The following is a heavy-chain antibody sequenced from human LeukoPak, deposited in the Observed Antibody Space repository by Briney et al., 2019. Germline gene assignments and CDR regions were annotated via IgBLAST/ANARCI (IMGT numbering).Heavy chain of an antibody. CDR2: IHYSGST. Sequence: SETLSLTCAVSSGSISSYYWSWIRQPPGRGLEWIGSIHYSGSTSYNSSLKSRVTISVDRSKNQFSLKLSSVTAADTAVYYCARGQAEYFQHWGQGTLVTVSS. CDR1: SGSISSYY. J-gene: IGHJ1*01. CDR3: ARGQAEYFQH. V-gene: IGHV4-59*12.